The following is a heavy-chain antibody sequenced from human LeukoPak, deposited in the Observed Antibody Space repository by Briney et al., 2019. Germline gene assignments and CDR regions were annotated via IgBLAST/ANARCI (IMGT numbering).Heavy chain of an antibody. CDR3: ARTTYYYDSSGYSGY. D-gene: IGHD3-22*01. J-gene: IGHJ4*02. V-gene: IGHV3-74*01. Sequence: PGGSLRLSCAASGFTFSSYWMHWVRQPPGKGLVWVSRINGEGSDTTYADSVKGRFTISRDNAKNTLYLQMNSLRAEDTAVYYCARTTYYYDSSGYSGYWGQGPLVTVSS. CDR1: GFTFSSYW. CDR2: INGEGSDT.